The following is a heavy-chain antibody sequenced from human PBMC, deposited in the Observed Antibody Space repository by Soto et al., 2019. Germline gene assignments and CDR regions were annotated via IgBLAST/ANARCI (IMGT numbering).Heavy chain of an antibody. Sequence: EVQLAESGGGLVKPGGSLRLSCAASGFTFSAYDMTWVRLAPGKGLEWVSSITSGSLHIYYRDSVKGRFTISRDNAKNSLYLQMNSLRAEDTAVYYCVRAARWLQARYFDLWGRGTLVTVSS. J-gene: IGHJ2*01. V-gene: IGHV3-21*01. CDR1: GFTFSAYD. CDR2: ITSGSLHI. CDR3: VRAARWLQARYFDL. D-gene: IGHD5-12*01.